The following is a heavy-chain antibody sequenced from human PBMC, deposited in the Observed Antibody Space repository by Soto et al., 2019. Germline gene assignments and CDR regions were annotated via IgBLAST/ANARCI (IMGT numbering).Heavy chain of an antibody. CDR1: GYSFAGYW. Sequence: PGESLKISCTGSGYSFAGYWITWVRQKPGKGLEWMGRIDPSDSQTYYSPSFRGHVTISVTKSITTVFLQWSSLRASDTAMYYCARQIYDSDTGPNFQYYFDSWGKGPPVTVSS. D-gene: IGHD3-22*01. J-gene: IGHJ4*02. V-gene: IGHV5-10-1*01. CDR2: IDPSDSQT. CDR3: ARQIYDSDTGPNFQYYFDS.